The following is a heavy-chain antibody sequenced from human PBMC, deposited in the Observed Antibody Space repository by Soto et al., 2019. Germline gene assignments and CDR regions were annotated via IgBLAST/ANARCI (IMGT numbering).Heavy chain of an antibody. J-gene: IGHJ6*02. CDR2: ISYDGSNK. V-gene: IGHV3-30-3*01. Sequence: GGSLRLSCAASGFTFSSYAMHWVRQAPGKGLEWVAVISYDGSNKYYADSVKGRFTISRDNSKNTLYLQMNSLRAEDTAVYYCARDLIAAAGTGRYYYGMDVWGQGTTVTVSS. D-gene: IGHD6-13*01. CDR1: GFTFSSYA. CDR3: ARDLIAAAGTGRYYYGMDV.